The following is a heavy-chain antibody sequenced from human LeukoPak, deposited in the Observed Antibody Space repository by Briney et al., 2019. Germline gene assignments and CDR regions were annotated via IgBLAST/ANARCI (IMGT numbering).Heavy chain of an antibody. CDR3: ARGAAAAGTGAVYDY. CDR1: GYTLTELS. J-gene: IGHJ4*02. V-gene: IGHV1-24*01. Sequence: ASVKVSCKVSGYTLTELSMHWVRQAPGKGLEWMGGFDPEDGETIYARKFQGRVTMTEDTSTDTAYMELSSLRSEDTAVYYCARGAAAAGTGAVYDYWGQGTLVTVSS. CDR2: FDPEDGET. D-gene: IGHD6-13*01.